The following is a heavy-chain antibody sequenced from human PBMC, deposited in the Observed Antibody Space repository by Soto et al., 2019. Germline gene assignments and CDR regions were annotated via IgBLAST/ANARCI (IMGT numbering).Heavy chain of an antibody. V-gene: IGHV4-30-4*01. J-gene: IGHJ6*02. CDR3: ARDRAGWFGELLGYYYYGMDV. CDR2: IYYSGST. CDR1: GGSISSGDYY. Sequence: SETLSLTCTVSGGSISSGDYYWSWIRQPPGKGLEWFGYIYYSGSTYYNPSLKSRVTISVDTSKNQFSLKLSSVTAADTAVYYCARDRAGWFGELLGYYYYGMDVWGQGTTVTVSS. D-gene: IGHD3-10*01.